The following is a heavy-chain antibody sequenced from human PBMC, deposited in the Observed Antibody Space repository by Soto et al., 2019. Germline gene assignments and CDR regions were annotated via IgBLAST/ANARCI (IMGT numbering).Heavy chain of an antibody. V-gene: IGHV1-24*01. CDR2: FDPEDGET. CDR3: ATPDSCGYDAFDI. D-gene: IGHD3-22*01. J-gene: IGHJ3*02. Sequence: ASVKVSCKVSGYTLTELSMHWVRQAPGKGLEWMGGFDPEDGETIYAQKFQGRVTMTGDTSTDTAYMELSSLRSEDTAVYYCATPDSCGYDAFDIWGQGTMVTVSS. CDR1: GYTLTELS.